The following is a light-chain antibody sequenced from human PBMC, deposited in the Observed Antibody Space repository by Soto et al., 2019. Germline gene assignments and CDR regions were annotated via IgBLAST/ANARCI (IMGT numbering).Light chain of an antibody. Sequence: DIQMTQSPSTLSASIGDRVTITCRASQSIDTSLAWYQQKPGKAPKLLIYKASSLQSGVPSRFSGSGSGTEFTLTISSLQPDDFATYAGQHYNAYSRTFGQGTKVEVK. CDR2: KAS. CDR1: QSIDTS. J-gene: IGKJ1*01. CDR3: QHYNAYSRT. V-gene: IGKV1-5*03.